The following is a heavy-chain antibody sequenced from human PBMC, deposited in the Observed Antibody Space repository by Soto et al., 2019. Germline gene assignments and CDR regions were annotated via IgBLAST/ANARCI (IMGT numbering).Heavy chain of an antibody. CDR1: GDSVSSNSAG. J-gene: IGHJ6*03. D-gene: IGHD3-3*01. V-gene: IGHV6-1*01. CDR2: TYYKSKWYY. CDR3: SRGSWDDVSGHYYMDV. Sequence: QIQLQLSGPGLVEPSQTLSLTCAISGDSVSSNSAGWNWDRQTPSRGLEWLGRTYYKSKWYYNSAVSVKSRITINPDTSKNQFSLQLNSVTPEDTAVYYCSRGSWDDVSGHYYMDVWGKGTTVTVSS.